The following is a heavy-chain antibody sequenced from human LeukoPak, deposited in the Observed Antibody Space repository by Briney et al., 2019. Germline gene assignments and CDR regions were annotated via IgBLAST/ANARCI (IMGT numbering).Heavy chain of an antibody. CDR3: ARDISGNSGYFQH. V-gene: IGHV1-2*02. J-gene: IGHJ1*01. CDR2: INPNSGGT. CDR1: GYTFTGYH. D-gene: IGHD1-26*01. Sequence: ASVKVSCKASGYTFTGYHMHWVRQAPGQGLEWMGWINPNSGGTNYAQKFQGRVTMTRDTSISTAYMEPSRLRSDDTAVYYCARDISGNSGYFQHWGQGTLVTVSS.